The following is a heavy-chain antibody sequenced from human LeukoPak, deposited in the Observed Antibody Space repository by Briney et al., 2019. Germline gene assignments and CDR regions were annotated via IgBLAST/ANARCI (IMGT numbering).Heavy chain of an antibody. Sequence: KPSETLSLTCTVSGDSISSGNYYRTWIRQPAGKGLEWIGRIYTSGSTNYNPSLKSRVTISVDTSKNQFSLKLSSVTAADTAVYYCARARGYSYGYLDYWGQGTLVTVSS. D-gene: IGHD5-18*01. CDR3: ARARGYSYGYLDY. CDR1: GDSISSGNYY. CDR2: IYTSGST. J-gene: IGHJ4*02. V-gene: IGHV4-61*02.